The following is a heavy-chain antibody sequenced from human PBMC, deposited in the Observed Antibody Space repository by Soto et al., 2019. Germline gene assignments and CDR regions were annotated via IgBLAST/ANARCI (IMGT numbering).Heavy chain of an antibody. J-gene: IGHJ4*02. Sequence: GGSLRLSCAASGFTFISYSMNWVRQAPGKGLEWVSSISSSSSYIYYADSVKGRFTISRDNAKNSLYLQMNSLRAEDTAVFYCAREVYDSSGFYHDYWGQGTLVTVSS. D-gene: IGHD3-22*01. CDR2: ISSSSSYI. V-gene: IGHV3-21*01. CDR3: AREVYDSSGFYHDY. CDR1: GFTFISYS.